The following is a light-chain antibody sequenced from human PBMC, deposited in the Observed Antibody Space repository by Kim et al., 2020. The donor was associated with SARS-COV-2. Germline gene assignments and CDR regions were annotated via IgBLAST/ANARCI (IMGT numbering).Light chain of an antibody. V-gene: IGLV3-1*01. Sequence: VSPGQTASNTCSGDKLGDKYACWYQQKPGQSPVLVIYQDSKRPSGIPERFSGSNSGNTATLTISGTQAMDEADYYCQAWDSSTGVFGGGTQLTVL. CDR3: QAWDSSTGV. CDR1: KLGDKY. CDR2: QDS. J-gene: IGLJ3*02.